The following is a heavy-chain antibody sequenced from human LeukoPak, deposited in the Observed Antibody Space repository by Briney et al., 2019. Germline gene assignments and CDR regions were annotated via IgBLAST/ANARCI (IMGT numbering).Heavy chain of an antibody. CDR2: IKPNRGGT. CDR1: GYTFTGSY. Sequence: ASLKVSCKASGYTFTGSYMHWVRQAPGQGLEWMGWIKPNRGGTNYAQKFQGRVTMTRDTSISTAYMELSRLRSDDTAVYCCARVKYSSSWYSLYSFDYWGQGTLVTVSS. CDR3: ARVKYSSSWYSLYSFDY. V-gene: IGHV1-2*02. J-gene: IGHJ4*02. D-gene: IGHD6-13*01.